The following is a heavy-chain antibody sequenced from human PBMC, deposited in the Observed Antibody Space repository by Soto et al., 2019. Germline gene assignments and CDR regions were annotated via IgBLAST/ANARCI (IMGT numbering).Heavy chain of an antibody. V-gene: IGHV4-39*01. CDR3: ARHEDSSSWYHPYYYYGMDV. Sequence: SETLSLTCTVSGGSISSSSYYWGWIRQPPGKGLEWIGSIYYSGSTYYNPSLKSRVTISVDTSKNQFSPKLSSVTAADTAVYYCARHEDSSSWYHPYYYYGMDVWGQGTTVTVSS. D-gene: IGHD6-13*01. J-gene: IGHJ6*02. CDR1: GGSISSSSYY. CDR2: IYYSGST.